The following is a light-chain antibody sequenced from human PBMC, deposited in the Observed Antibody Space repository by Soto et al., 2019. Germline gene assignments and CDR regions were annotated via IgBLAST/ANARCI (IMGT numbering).Light chain of an antibody. V-gene: IGKV3-20*01. J-gene: IGKJ1*01. CDR2: GAF. Sequence: VLSMSLGTLSLYKGERATFSCRASQSVSSNYLAWYQQKPGQAPRLLIYGAFKRATGIPDRFSGSGSGTDFTLTISRMEPEDFAVYCCQQYGSSPRTFGQGSIVDVK. CDR1: QSVSSNY. CDR3: QQYGSSPRT.